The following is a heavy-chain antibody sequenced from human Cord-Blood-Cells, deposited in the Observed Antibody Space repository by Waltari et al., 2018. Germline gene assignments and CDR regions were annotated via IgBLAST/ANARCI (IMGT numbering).Heavy chain of an antibody. V-gene: IGHV4-34*01. D-gene: IGHD3-9*01. CDR2: INHSGST. CDR3: ASGGAYYDILTGYYY. J-gene: IGHJ4*02. Sequence: QVQLQQWGAGLLKPSEPLSLTCAVYGGSFSGYYWRWIRQPPGKGLEWIGEINHSGSTNYNPSLKSRVTISVDTSKNQFSLKLSSVTAADTAVYYCASGGAYYDILTGYYYWGQGTLVTVSS. CDR1: GGSFSGYY.